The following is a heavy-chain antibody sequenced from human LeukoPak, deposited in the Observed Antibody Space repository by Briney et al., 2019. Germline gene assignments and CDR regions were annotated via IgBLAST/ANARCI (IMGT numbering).Heavy chain of an antibody. V-gene: IGHV3-30*18. Sequence: GGSLRLSCAASGFTFSSYGMHWVRQAPGKGLEWVAVISYDGSNKYYADSVKGRFTISRDNSKNTLYLQMNSLRAEDTAVYYCAKDTRSARYSYGLNYFDYWGQGTLVTVSS. D-gene: IGHD5-18*01. J-gene: IGHJ4*02. CDR3: AKDTRSARYSYGLNYFDY. CDR1: GFTFSSYG. CDR2: ISYDGSNK.